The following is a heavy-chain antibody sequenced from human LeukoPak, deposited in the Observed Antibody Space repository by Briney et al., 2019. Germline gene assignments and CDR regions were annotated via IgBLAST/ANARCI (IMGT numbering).Heavy chain of an antibody. D-gene: IGHD5-12*01. J-gene: IGHJ4*02. V-gene: IGHV3-21*01. Sequence: GGSLRLSCAASGFYFANYAMSWVRQAPGKGLEWVSSISSSSSYIYYADSVKGRFTISRDNAKNSLYLQMNSLRAEDTAVYYCASIVYSGYDSNDYWGQGTLVTVSS. CDR3: ASIVYSGYDSNDY. CDR1: GFYFANYA. CDR2: ISSSSSYI.